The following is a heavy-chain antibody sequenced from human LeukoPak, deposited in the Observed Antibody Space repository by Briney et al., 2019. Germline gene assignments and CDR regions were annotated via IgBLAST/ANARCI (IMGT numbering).Heavy chain of an antibody. J-gene: IGHJ5*02. CDR3: ARWYGSGTYYNEGFDP. CDR1: GHTLTSYG. CDR2: IIANNGHT. V-gene: IGHV1-18*04. D-gene: IGHD3-10*01. Sequence: GASVKVSCKASGHTLTSYGITWVRQAPGQGSEWMGWIIANNGHTKYAEKLQGRVTMTTDTSTSTAYMELRSLRSDDTALYYCARWYGSGTYYNEGFDPWGQGTLVTVSS.